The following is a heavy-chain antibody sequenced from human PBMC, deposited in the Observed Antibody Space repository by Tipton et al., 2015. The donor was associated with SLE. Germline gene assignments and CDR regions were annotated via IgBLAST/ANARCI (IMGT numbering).Heavy chain of an antibody. D-gene: IGHD6-6*01. J-gene: IGHJ3*02. V-gene: IGHV4-59*01. CDR2: IYYSGGT. CDR3: ARDPTYSSSSEVAAFDI. Sequence: TLSLTCAVYGGSFSGYYWSWIRQPPGKGLEWIGYIYYSGGTNYNPSLKSRVTISVDTSKNQFSLKLSSVTAADTAAYYCARDPTYSSSSEVAAFDIWGQGTMVTVSS. CDR1: GGSFSGYY.